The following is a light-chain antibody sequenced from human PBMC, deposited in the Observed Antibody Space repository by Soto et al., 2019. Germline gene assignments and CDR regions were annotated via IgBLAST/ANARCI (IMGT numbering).Light chain of an antibody. CDR1: QSISSW. J-gene: IGKJ1*01. V-gene: IGKV1-5*03. CDR2: KAS. CDR3: QQYNSYSMT. Sequence: DIQMTQSPSTLSASVGDRVTITCRASQSISSWLAWYQQKPGKAPKLLIYKASSLESGVPPRFSGSGSGTEFTLTISSLQPDDFATYYCQQYNSYSMTFGQGTKVDIK.